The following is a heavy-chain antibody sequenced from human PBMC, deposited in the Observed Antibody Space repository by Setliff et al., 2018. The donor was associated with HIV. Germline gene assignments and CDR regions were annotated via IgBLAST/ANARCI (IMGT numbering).Heavy chain of an antibody. Sequence: PSETLSLTCSVYGDGFTGYFWSWIRQSPGKGLEWLGEINRNGITYSIPSLRGRLSISIDTSRNQFSLRLTSLIAADTAVYYCARGGSAWNMPRGDYANWFDPWGQGILVTVSS. D-gene: IGHD4-17*01. J-gene: IGHJ5*02. CDR2: INRNGIT. V-gene: IGHV4-34*01. CDR3: ARGGSAWNMPRGDYANWFDP. CDR1: GDGFTGYF.